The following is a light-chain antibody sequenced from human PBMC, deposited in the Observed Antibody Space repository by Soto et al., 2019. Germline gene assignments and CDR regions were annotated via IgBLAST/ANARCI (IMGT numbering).Light chain of an antibody. CDR2: NNH. J-gene: IGLJ1*01. V-gene: IGLV1-44*01. CDR1: SSNIGSKT. Sequence: QSVLTQAPSASGTPGQRVTISCSGSSSNIGSKTVNWYQQLPGMAPKLLIFNNHQRPSGVPDRFSGSKSGTSASLAISGLQSEDEADYYCAAWDDSLNAGVFGTGTKVTVL. CDR3: AAWDDSLNAGV.